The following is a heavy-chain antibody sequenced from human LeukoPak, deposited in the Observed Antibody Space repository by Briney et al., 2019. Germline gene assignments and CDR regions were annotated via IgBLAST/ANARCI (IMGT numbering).Heavy chain of an antibody. CDR2: INPNSGGT. CDR1: GYTFTGYY. CDR3: ARENNSGWYRKAAFDY. V-gene: IGHV1-2*02. D-gene: IGHD6-19*01. Sequence: ASVKVSCKASGYTFTGYYMHWVRQAPGQGLEWMGWINPNSGGTNYAQSFQGRVTMTRDTSISTAYMELSSLRSDDTAIYYCARENNSGWYRKAAFDYWGQGTLVTVTS. J-gene: IGHJ4*02.